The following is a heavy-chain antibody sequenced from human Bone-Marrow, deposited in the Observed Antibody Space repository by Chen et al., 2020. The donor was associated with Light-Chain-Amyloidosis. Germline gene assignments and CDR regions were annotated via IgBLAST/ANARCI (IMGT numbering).Heavy chain of an antibody. CDR2: IYPDDSDA. CDR3: ARRRDVYNSDY. Sequence: EVQLEQSGPEVKKPGESLKISCKGSGYTFHNYWIGWVRQMPGKGLEWKGIIYPDDSDARYSPSFEGQVTISANKTITTASLQWRSLKASDTAMDYCARRRDVYNSDYWGQGTLVTVSS. J-gene: IGHJ4*02. CDR1: GYTFHNYW. V-gene: IGHV5-51*01. D-gene: IGHD4-4*01.